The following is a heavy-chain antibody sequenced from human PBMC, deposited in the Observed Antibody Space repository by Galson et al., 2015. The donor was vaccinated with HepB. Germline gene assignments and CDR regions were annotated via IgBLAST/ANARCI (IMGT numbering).Heavy chain of an antibody. CDR2: INPSDGGT. Sequence: SVKVSCKASGYTFSDYYMHWVRQAPGQGLEWMGTINPSDGGTELPQKFQGRVTMTRDTSTSTVDMELKGLRSDDTAVYFCARDGSVGAAWRTFDIWGLGTMVSVSS. CDR3: ARDGSVGAAWRTFDI. CDR1: GYTFSDYY. J-gene: IGHJ3*02. D-gene: IGHD1-26*01. V-gene: IGHV1-46*01.